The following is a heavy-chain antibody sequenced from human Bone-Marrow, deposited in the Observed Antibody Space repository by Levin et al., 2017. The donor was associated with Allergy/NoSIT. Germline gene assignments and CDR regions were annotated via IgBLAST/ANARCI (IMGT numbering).Heavy chain of an antibody. CDR3: ARALACSTSSCYGRLDY. Sequence: GESLKISCAASGFVFVTYGMSWVRQAPGEGLEWVSGISGDGGGTFYADSVKGRFSISRDSSTNTVYLQMSGLRAEDTAVYYCARALACSTSSCYGRLDYWGQGTLVTVSS. CDR1: GFVFVTYG. V-gene: IGHV3-23*01. CDR2: ISGDGGGT. D-gene: IGHD2-2*01. J-gene: IGHJ4*02.